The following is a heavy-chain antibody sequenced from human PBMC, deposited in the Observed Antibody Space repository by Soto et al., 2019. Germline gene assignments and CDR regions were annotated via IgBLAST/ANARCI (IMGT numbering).Heavy chain of an antibody. CDR2: ISGSGGST. J-gene: IGHJ4*02. CDR1: GFTFSSYA. CDR3: WKCLRFGVVIIRDGYWFDY. V-gene: IGHV3-23*01. Sequence: GGSLRLSCAASGFTFSSYAMSWVRQAPGKGLEWVSAISGSGGSTFYADSVKGRFTISRDNSKNTLYLQMNGLRAEDTAVYYCWKCLRFGVVIIRDGYWFDYWGQGTLVTV. D-gene: IGHD3-3*01.